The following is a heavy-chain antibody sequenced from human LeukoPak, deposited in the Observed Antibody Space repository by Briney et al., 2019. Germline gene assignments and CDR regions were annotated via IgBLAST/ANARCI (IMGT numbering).Heavy chain of an antibody. Sequence: PSETLSLTCAVYGGSSSGYYWSWIRQPPGKGLEWIGEINHSGSTNYNPSLKSRVTISVDTSKNQFSLKLSSVTAADTAVYYCARSTIFGVSGYFDYWGQGTLVTVSS. CDR2: INHSGST. CDR1: GGSSSGYY. J-gene: IGHJ4*02. D-gene: IGHD3-3*01. V-gene: IGHV4-34*01. CDR3: ARSTIFGVSGYFDY.